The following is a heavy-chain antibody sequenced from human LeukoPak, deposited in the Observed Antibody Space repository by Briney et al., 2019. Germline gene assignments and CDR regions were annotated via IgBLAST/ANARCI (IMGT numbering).Heavy chain of an antibody. D-gene: IGHD3-22*01. J-gene: IGHJ4*02. CDR3: AKRDGVTKMVD. Sequence: GGSLRLSCAASGFTFSTYVLSWVRQAPGQGLEWLSSITTDGGRAFYTDSVRGRFTISRDNSKNTLYLQMISLRAEDTAVYYCAKRDGVTKMVDWGQGTQVTVSS. V-gene: IGHV3-23*01. CDR2: ITTDGGRA. CDR1: GFTFSTYV.